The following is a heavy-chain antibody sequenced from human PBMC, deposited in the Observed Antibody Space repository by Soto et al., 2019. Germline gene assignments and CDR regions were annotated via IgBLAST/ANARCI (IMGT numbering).Heavy chain of an antibody. J-gene: IGHJ4*02. D-gene: IGHD4-17*01. CDR3: ATAVGDHDYGDNTIDY. V-gene: IGHV1-18*01. Sequence: QVQLVQSGAEVKKPGASVKISCKASGYTFTSYGISWVRQAPGHGLEWMGWISAYNGNTNYAQKLQGRVTMTTDTSTSTAYMELRSLRSDDTAVYYCATAVGDHDYGDNTIDYWGQGTLVTVSS. CDR2: ISAYNGNT. CDR1: GYTFTSYG.